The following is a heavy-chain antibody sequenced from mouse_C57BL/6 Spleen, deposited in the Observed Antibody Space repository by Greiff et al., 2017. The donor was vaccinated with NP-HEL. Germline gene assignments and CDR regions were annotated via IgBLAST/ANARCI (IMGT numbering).Heavy chain of an antibody. J-gene: IGHJ2*01. V-gene: IGHV1-78*01. CDR1: GYTFTDHT. CDR3: ARYYDYDGYYFDY. D-gene: IGHD2-4*01. Sequence: VQLQQSDAELVKPGASVKISCKVSGYTFTDHTIHWMKQRPEQGLEWIGYIYPRDGSTKYNEKFKGKATLTADKSSSTAYMQLNSLTSEDSAVYCCARYYDYDGYYFDYWGQGTTLTVSS. CDR2: IYPRDGST.